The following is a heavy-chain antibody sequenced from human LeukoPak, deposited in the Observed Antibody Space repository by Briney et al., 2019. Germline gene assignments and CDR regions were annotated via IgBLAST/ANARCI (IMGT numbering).Heavy chain of an antibody. CDR3: AREMSWGSGSYSD. J-gene: IGHJ4*02. Sequence: GGSLRLSCAASGVTFSSYSMSCVRQAPGKGLEWVSSISSSSSYIYYADSVKGRFTISRDNAKNSLYLQMNSLRAEDTAVYYCAREMSWGSGSYSDWGQGTLVTVSS. V-gene: IGHV3-21*01. D-gene: IGHD3-10*01. CDR2: ISSSSSYI. CDR1: GVTFSSYS.